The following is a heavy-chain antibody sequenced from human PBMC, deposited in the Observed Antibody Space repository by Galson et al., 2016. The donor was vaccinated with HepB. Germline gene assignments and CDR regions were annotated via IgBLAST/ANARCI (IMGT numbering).Heavy chain of an antibody. D-gene: IGHD3-3*01. CDR1: GFTFSTYS. J-gene: IGHJ4*02. Sequence: SLRLSCAASGFTFSTYSMSWVRQAPGKGLEWVSSISSSGAYIYYADSLKGRFTISRDNANSSLYLQMNSLRAEDTAIYYCARGPSRVFWSGYFHWGQGTLVTVSS. V-gene: IGHV3-21*01. CDR2: ISSSGAYI. CDR3: ARGPSRVFWSGYFH.